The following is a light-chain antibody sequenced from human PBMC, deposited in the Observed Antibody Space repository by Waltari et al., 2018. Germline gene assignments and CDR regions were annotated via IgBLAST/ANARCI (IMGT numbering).Light chain of an antibody. CDR2: EAS. CDR3: QQRGNLPET. J-gene: IGKJ2*01. Sequence: EIVLTQSPGTLSLSPGDRATLSCRASQNVNSFLAWYQQKSGQAPRLLIYEASKRATGIPDRISGSGSGTDFNLTISSLEPEDFAIYYCQQRGNLPETFGRGTRVEMK. CDR1: QNVNSF. V-gene: IGKV3-11*01.